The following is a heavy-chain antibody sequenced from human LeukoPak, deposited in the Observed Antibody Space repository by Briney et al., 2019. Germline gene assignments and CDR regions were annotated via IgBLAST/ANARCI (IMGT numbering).Heavy chain of an antibody. CDR2: ISWNSGSI. CDR3: AKDSGYCSSTSCYGPIGAFDI. CDR1: GFTFDDYA. D-gene: IGHD2-2*01. Sequence: GRSLRLSCAASGFTFDDYAMHWVRQAPGKGLEWVSGISWNSGSIGYADSVKGRFTISRDNSKNTLYLQMNSLRAEDTAVYYCAKDSGYCSSTSCYGPIGAFDIWGQGTMVTVSS. J-gene: IGHJ3*02. V-gene: IGHV3-9*01.